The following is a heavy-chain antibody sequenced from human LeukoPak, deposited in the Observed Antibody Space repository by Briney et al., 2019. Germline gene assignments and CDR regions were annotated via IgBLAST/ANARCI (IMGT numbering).Heavy chain of an antibody. CDR2: IYYSGST. D-gene: IGHD1-1*01. CDR3: ARRQNNWNDWGVYYFDY. J-gene: IGHJ4*02. V-gene: IGHV4-39*01. CDR1: GGSISSYY. Sequence: SETLSLTCTVSGGSISSYYWSWIRQPPGKGLEWIGSIYYSGSTYYNPSLKSRVTISVDTSKNQFSLKLSSVTAADTAVYYCARRQNNWNDWGVYYFDYWGQGTLVTVSS.